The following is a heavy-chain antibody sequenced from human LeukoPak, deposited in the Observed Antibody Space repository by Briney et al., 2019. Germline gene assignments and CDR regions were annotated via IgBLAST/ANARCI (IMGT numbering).Heavy chain of an antibody. CDR3: ARVGFYGSSWYFDY. D-gene: IGHD6-13*01. CDR2: IYYSGST. CDR1: GGSISSYY. Sequence: PSETLSLTCTVSGGSISSYYWSWIRQPPGKGPEWIGYIYYSGSTNYNPSLKSRVTISVDTSKNQFSLKLSSVTAADTAVYYCARVGFYGSSWYFDYWGQGTLVTVSS. V-gene: IGHV4-59*01. J-gene: IGHJ4*02.